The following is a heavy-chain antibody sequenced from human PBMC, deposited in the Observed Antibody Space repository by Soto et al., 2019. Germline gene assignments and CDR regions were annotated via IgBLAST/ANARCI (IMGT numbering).Heavy chain of an antibody. CDR1: GFTFSSYG. D-gene: IGHD3-22*01. Sequence: GGSLRLSCAASGFTFSSYGMHWVRQAPGKGLEWVAVIWYDGSNKYYADSVKGRFTISRDNSKNTLYLQMNSLRAEDTAVYYCTAYYYDSSHSELLDHWGQRTLVTVSS. V-gene: IGHV3-33*01. CDR3: TAYYYDSSHSELLDH. J-gene: IGHJ4*02. CDR2: IWYDGSNK.